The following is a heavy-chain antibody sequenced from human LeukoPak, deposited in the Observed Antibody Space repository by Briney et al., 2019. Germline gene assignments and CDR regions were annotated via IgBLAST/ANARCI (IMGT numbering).Heavy chain of an antibody. V-gene: IGHV4-34*01. CDR2: INHSGST. CDR3: ARLVPKNCGGDCYDGSFDY. D-gene: IGHD2-21*02. CDR1: GGSFSGYY. Sequence: SETLSLTCAVYGGSFSGYYWSWIRQPPGKGLEWIGEINHSGSTNYNPSLKSRVTISVVTSKNQFSLKLSSVTAADTAVYYCARLVPKNCGGDCYDGSFDYWGQGTLVTVSS. J-gene: IGHJ4*02.